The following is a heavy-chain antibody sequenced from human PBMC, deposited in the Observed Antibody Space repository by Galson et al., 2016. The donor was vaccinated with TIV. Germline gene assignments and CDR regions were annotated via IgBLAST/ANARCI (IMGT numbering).Heavy chain of an antibody. J-gene: IGHJ3*02. D-gene: IGHD3-22*01. Sequence: LSLTCTVSGGSMSSYYWSWIRQPPGKGLEWIGYIYYSGRTTYNPSLKSRVTISVDTSKNQFSLKRTSVTAADTAVYYCARADTTHFSYTSGYYYGDAFDIWGQGKMVTVSS. V-gene: IGHV4-59*01. CDR2: IYYSGRT. CDR1: GGSMSSYY. CDR3: ARADTTHFSYTSGYYYGDAFDI.